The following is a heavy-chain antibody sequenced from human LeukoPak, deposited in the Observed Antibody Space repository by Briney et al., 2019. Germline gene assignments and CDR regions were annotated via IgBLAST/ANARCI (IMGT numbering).Heavy chain of an antibody. J-gene: IGHJ4*02. V-gene: IGHV1-18*01. CDR2: ISAYNGNT. Sequence: GASVKVSCKASGYTFTSYGISWVRRAPGQGLEWMGWISAYNGNTNYAQNLQGRVTMTTDTSTSTAYMELRSLRSDDTAVYYCARVSSGWYEDDYWGQGTLVTVSS. CDR3: ARVSSGWYEDDY. CDR1: GYTFTSYG. D-gene: IGHD6-19*01.